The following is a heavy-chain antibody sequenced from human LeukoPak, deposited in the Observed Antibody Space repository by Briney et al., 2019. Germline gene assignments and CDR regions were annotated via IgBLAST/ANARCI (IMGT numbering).Heavy chain of an antibody. V-gene: IGHV3-21*01. CDR2: ISSSSSYI. CDR3: ARDPYNWNYRFDY. J-gene: IGHJ4*02. CDR1: GFTFSSYS. D-gene: IGHD1-7*01. Sequence: GGSLRLSCAASGFTFSSYSMNWVRQAPGKGLEWVSSISSSSSYIYYADSVKGRFTISRDNAKNSPYLQMNSLRAEDTALYYCARDPYNWNYRFDYWGQGTLVTVSS.